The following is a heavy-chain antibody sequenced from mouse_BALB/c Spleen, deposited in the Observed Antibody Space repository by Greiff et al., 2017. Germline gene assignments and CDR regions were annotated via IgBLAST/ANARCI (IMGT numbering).Heavy chain of an antibody. CDR1: GYTFTSYW. CDR2: IYPSDSYT. D-gene: IGHD4-1*01. V-gene: IGHV1-69*02. CDR3: TRSSGKGNYYAMDY. J-gene: IGHJ4*01. Sequence: VQLQQPGAELVRPGASVKLSCKASGYTFTSYWINWVKQRPGQGLEWIGNIYPSDSYTNYNQKFKDKATLTVDKSSSTAYMQLSSPTSEDSAVYYCTRSSGKGNYYAMDYWGQGTSVTVSS.